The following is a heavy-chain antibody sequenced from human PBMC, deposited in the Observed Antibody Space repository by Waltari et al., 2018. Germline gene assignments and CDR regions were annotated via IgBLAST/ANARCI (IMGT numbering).Heavy chain of an antibody. CDR3: ARDRGDTMFGVDAFDI. Sequence: QVQLQESGPGLVKPSETLSLTCTVSGGSVRSGSYYWSWILQPPGKGLEWIGYIYYSGSTNYNPSLKSRVTISVDTSKNQFSLKLSSVTAADTAVYYCARDRGDTMFGVDAFDIWGQGTMVTVSS. CDR2: IYYSGST. J-gene: IGHJ3*02. CDR1: GGSVRSGSYY. D-gene: IGHD3-3*01. V-gene: IGHV4-61*01.